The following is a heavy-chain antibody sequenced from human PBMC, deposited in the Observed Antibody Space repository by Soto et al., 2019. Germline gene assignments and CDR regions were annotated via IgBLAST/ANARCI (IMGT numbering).Heavy chain of an antibody. CDR1: GYTFTSYD. CDR2: MNPNSGNT. CDR3: ASYSGSYRGSTYGMDV. D-gene: IGHD1-26*01. Sequence: ASVKVSCKASGYTFTSYDINWVRQATGEGLEWMGWMNPNSGNTGYAQKFQGRVTMTRNTSISTAYMELSSLRSEDTAVYYCASYSGSYRGSTYGMDVWGQGTTVTVSS. V-gene: IGHV1-8*01. J-gene: IGHJ6*02.